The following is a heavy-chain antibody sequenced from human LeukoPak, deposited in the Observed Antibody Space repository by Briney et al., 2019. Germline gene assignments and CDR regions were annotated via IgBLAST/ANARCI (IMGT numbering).Heavy chain of an antibody. V-gene: IGHV3-33*01. CDR1: GFSFSSYG. D-gene: IGHD6-25*01. Sequence: GGSLRLSCAASGFSFSSYGMHWVRQAPGKGLEWVAVIWSHGNRKHHSDSVEGRFAISRDNSKNILYLQMNNLRAEDTALYYCARDSAADDNDFDVWGQGTMVTVSS. CDR2: IWSHGNRK. CDR3: ARDSAADDNDFDV. J-gene: IGHJ3*01.